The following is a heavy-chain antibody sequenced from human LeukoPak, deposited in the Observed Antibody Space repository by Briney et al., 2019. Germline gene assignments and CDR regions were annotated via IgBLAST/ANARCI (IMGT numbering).Heavy chain of an antibody. CDR3: ARVLAAGLFDY. Sequence: QAGGSLRLSCAASGFTFSSYAMPWVRQAPGKGLEWVAVISYDGSNKYYADSVKGRFTISRDNSKNTLYLQMNSLRAEDTAVYYCARVLAAGLFDYWGQGTLVAVSS. CDR2: ISYDGSNK. V-gene: IGHV3-30-3*01. CDR1: GFTFSSYA. J-gene: IGHJ4*02. D-gene: IGHD6-13*01.